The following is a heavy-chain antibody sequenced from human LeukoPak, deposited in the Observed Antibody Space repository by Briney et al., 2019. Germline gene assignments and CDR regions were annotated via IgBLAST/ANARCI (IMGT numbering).Heavy chain of an antibody. CDR3: AKGRALVAAAGRYYYYGMDV. CDR1: GFAFNSYT. CDR2: ITSRSSHI. Sequence: GGSLRLSCEASGFAFNSYTITWVRQAPGKGLESVSSITSRSSHIYIADSVKGRFTISRDNSKNTLYLQMNSLRAEDTAVYYCAKGRALVAAAGRYYYYGMDVWGQGTTVTVSS. D-gene: IGHD6-13*01. J-gene: IGHJ6*02. V-gene: IGHV3-21*01.